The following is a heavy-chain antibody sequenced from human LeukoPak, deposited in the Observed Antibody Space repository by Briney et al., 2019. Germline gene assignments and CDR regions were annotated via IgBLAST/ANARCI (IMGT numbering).Heavy chain of an antibody. CDR2: INSDGSRT. CDR3: ARDFRYEGDY. D-gene: IGHD5-12*01. V-gene: IGHV3-74*01. Sequence: GGSLRLSCEASGFTFSRYWMHWVRQAPGKGLVWVSRINSDGSRTTYADSVKGRFTISRDNAQNSLYLQMNSLRVEDTAVYYCARDFRYEGDYWGQGTLVTVSS. J-gene: IGHJ4*02. CDR1: GFTFSRYW.